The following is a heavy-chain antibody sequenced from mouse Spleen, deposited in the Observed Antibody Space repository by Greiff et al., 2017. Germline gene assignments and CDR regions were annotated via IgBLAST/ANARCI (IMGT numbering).Heavy chain of an antibody. CDR3: ARELRGYAMDY. J-gene: IGHJ4*01. CDR1: GFTFSSYA. Sequence: EVKVIESGGGLVKLGGSLKLSCAASGFTFSSYAMSWVRQTPEKRLEWVATISSGGGNTYYPDSVKGRFTISRDNAKNTLYLQMSSLKSEDTAMYYCARELRGYAMDYWGQGTSVTVSS. D-gene: IGHD1-1*01. V-gene: IGHV5-9*04. CDR2: ISSGGGNT.